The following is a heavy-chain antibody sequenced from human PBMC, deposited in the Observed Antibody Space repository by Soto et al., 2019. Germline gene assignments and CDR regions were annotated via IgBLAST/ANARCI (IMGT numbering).Heavy chain of an antibody. CDR3: ARGYYYDPVDY. Sequence: ASVKVSCKTSGYTFTNFGISWVRQAPGQGLEWMGWISTYNGNTNYAQKFQGSVTMTTDTSTSTAYMELRSLRSDDTAVYYCARGYYYDPVDYWGQGTLVTVSS. D-gene: IGHD3-22*01. V-gene: IGHV1-18*01. CDR2: ISTYNGNT. J-gene: IGHJ4*02. CDR1: GYTFTNFG.